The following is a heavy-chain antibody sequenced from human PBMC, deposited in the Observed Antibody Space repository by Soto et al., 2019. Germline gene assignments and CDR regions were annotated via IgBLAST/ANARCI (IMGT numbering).Heavy chain of an antibody. V-gene: IGHV4-4*02. CDR3: ARSSTSANYFDY. D-gene: IGHD2-2*01. J-gene: IGHJ4*02. CDR2: IYHSGST. CDR1: GGSVSSSNW. Sequence: PSETLSLTCAVSGGSVSSSNWWSWVRQPPGKGLEWIGEIYHSGSTNYSPSLKSRVTISVDTSKNQFSLKLSSVTAADTAVYYCARSSTSANYFDYWGQGTLVTVSS.